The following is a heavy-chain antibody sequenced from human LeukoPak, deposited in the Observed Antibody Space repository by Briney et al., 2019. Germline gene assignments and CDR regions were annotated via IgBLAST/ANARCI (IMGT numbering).Heavy chain of an antibody. D-gene: IGHD2-15*01. CDR1: GYTFTGYY. Sequence: ASVKVSCKASGYTFTGYYIHWVRQAPGQGLEWMGWINPNRGGTNYAQKFQGRVTITADKSTSTAYMELSSLRSEDTAVYYCARQGYCSGGSCHGFFIDYWGQGTLVTVSS. J-gene: IGHJ4*02. CDR3: ARQGYCSGGSCHGFFIDY. V-gene: IGHV1-2*02. CDR2: INPNRGGT.